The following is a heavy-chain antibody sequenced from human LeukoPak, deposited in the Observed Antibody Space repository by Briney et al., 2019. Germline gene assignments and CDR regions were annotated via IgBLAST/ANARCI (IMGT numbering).Heavy chain of an antibody. CDR2: MSPASGNT. D-gene: IGHD1-26*01. CDR3: ALRGGATRIPRYRDWFDP. CDR1: GYTFTSYD. Sequence: GASVKVSCKASGYTFTSYDLNWVRRATGQGLEWMGWMSPASGNTGYAQEFQGRVTMTRDTSVSTAYMELSSLRSEDTAVYYCALRGGATRIPRYRDWFDPWGQGTLVTVSS. V-gene: IGHV1-8*01. J-gene: IGHJ5*02.